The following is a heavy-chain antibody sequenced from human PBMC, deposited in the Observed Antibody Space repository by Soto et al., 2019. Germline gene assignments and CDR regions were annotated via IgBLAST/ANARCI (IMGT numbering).Heavy chain of an antibody. D-gene: IGHD4-17*01. CDR2: IYSGGST. J-gene: IGHJ6*02. CDR1: GFTVSSNY. Sequence: GSLRLSCAASGFTVSSNYMSWVRQAPGKGLEWVSVIYSGGSTYYADSVKGRFTISRDNSKNTLYLQMNSLRAEDTAVYYCARVAGTPTTVTFYYYGMDVWGQGTTVTVSS. CDR3: ARVAGTPTTVTFYYYGMDV. V-gene: IGHV3-53*01.